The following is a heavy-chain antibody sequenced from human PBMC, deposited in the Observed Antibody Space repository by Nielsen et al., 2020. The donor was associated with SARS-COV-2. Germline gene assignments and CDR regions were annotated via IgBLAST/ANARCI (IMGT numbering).Heavy chain of an antibody. V-gene: IGHV3-23*01. D-gene: IGHD6-19*01. CDR3: AKEMASGWTGGNY. J-gene: IGHJ4*02. Sequence: GESLKISCAASGFTFSSYAMSWVRQAPGKGLEWVSAISGSGGSTYYADSVKGRFTISRDNSKNTLYLQMNSLRAEDTAVYYCAKEMASGWTGGNYWGQGTPVTVSS. CDR1: GFTFSSYA. CDR2: ISGSGGST.